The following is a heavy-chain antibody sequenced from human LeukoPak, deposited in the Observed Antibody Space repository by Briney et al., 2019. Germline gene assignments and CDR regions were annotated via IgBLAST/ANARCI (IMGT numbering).Heavy chain of an antibody. CDR1: GYSISSGYY. CDR3: ARDSHEMATEILLDY. J-gene: IGHJ4*02. CDR2: IYHSGST. D-gene: IGHD5-24*01. Sequence: PSETLSLTCTVSGYSISSGYYWGWIRQPPGKGLEWIGSIYHSGSTYYNPSLKSRVTISVDTSKNQFSLKLSSVTPEDTAVYYCARDSHEMATEILLDYWGQGTLVTVSS. V-gene: IGHV4-38-2*02.